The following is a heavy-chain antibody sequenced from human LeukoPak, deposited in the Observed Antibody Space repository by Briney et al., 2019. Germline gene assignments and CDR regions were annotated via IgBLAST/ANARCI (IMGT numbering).Heavy chain of an antibody. D-gene: IGHD3-22*01. CDR3: AKDQVPTYYYDSSGYYYDY. J-gene: IGHJ4*02. V-gene: IGHV3-23*01. Sequence: GGSLRLSCAASGFSFSSYAMSWVRQAPGKGLEWVSVITNSGGSTYYADSVKGRFTISRDNSKNTLYLQMNSLRAEDTAVYYCAKDQVPTYYYDSSGYYYDYWGQGTLVTVSS. CDR2: ITNSGGST. CDR1: GFSFSSYA.